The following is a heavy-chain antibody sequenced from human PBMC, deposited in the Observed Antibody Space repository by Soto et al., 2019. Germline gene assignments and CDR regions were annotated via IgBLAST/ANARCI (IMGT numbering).Heavy chain of an antibody. CDR3: AREPGDYGDYVARY. CDR2: IIPILGIA. CDR1: GGTFSSYT. V-gene: IGHV1-69*04. D-gene: IGHD4-17*01. Sequence: SVKVSCKASGGTFSSYTISWVRQAPGQGLEWMGRIIPILGIANYAQKFQGRVTITADKSTSTAYMELSSLRSEDTAVYYCAREPGDYGDYVARYWGQGTLVTVSS. J-gene: IGHJ4*02.